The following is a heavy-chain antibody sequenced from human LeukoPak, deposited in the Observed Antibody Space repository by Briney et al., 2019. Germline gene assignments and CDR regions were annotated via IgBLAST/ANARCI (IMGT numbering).Heavy chain of an antibody. V-gene: IGHV3-15*01. CDR2: IKSKTDGGTR. J-gene: IGHJ3*02. CDR1: GFTSSNAW. Sequence: GGSLRLSCAVSGFTSSNAWMSWVRQAPGKGLEWGGRIKSKTDGGTRDYAAPVKGRFTISRDDSNNTLYLQMNSLKTEDTAVYYCTTFDYAAFLIWGQGTMVTVSS. D-gene: IGHD4/OR15-4a*01. CDR3: TTFDYAAFLI.